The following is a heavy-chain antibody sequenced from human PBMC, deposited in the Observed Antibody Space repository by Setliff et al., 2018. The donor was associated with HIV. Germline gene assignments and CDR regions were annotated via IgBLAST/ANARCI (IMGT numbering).Heavy chain of an antibody. CDR1: GFSLSTNRMR. V-gene: IGHV2-70*03. Sequence: SGPTLVNPTQTLTLTCTFSGFSLSTNRMRVSWIRQPPGKALEWLARIDWDDDKFYSTSLKTRLTISKDTSKNQVVLTMNNLRAEDTAVYYCRGSGNSYAFDMWGQGTMVTVSS. J-gene: IGHJ3*02. CDR3: RGSGNSYAFDM. CDR2: IDWDDDK. D-gene: IGHD3-10*01.